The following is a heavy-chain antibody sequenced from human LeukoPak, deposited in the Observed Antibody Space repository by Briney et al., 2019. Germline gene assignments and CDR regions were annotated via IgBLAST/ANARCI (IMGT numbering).Heavy chain of an antibody. V-gene: IGHV4-61*01. J-gene: IGHJ3*02. CDR1: GGSVSSGSYY. CDR3: ARLPPGPDRNGAFDI. D-gene: IGHD1-14*01. CDR2: IYYSGST. Sequence: SETLSLTCTVSGGSVSSGSYYRSWIRQPPGKGLEWIGYIYYSGSTNYNPSLKSRVTISVDTSKNQFSLKLSSVTAADTAVYYCARLPPGPDRNGAFDIWGQGTMVTVSS.